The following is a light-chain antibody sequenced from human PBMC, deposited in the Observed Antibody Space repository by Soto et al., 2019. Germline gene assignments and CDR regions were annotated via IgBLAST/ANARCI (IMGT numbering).Light chain of an antibody. CDR2: AES. J-gene: IGKJ4*01. V-gene: IGKV1-9*01. Sequence: DIQLTQSPSFLSSSAGDRVTITCRASQGIAGSLAWYQQKPGKPPKLLIYAESTLQSGVPSRFSGSGSGTRGTLTISSLQPEDFATYYCQQVKSYPRTFGGGTKVDI. CDR3: QQVKSYPRT. CDR1: QGIAGS.